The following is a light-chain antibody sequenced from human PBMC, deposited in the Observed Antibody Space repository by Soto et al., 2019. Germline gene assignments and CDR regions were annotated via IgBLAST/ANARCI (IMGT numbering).Light chain of an antibody. CDR3: ASWDDSVNGRV. CDR2: GNR. J-gene: IGLJ3*02. Sequence: QPVLTQPPSVTGAPGQRVTISCTGSHSDIGAGYGVHWYQQLPGAAPKLVIFGNRNRPSGVPDRFSGSKSGTSASLAISGLQSDDEADYYCASWDDSVNGRVFGGGTKVTVL. V-gene: IGLV1-40*01. CDR1: HSDIGAGYG.